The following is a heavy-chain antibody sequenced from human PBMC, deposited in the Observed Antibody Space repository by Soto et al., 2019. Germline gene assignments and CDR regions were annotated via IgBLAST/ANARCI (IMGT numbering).Heavy chain of an antibody. V-gene: IGHV3-30-3*01. D-gene: IGHD6-13*01. CDR3: ARERGGEQQLEYYYYGMDV. J-gene: IGHJ6*02. CDR2: ISYDGSNK. CDR1: GFTFSSYA. Sequence: PGGSLRLSCAASGFTFSSYAMHWVRQAPGKGLEWVAVISYDGSNKYYADSVKGRLTISRDNSKNTLYLQMNSLRAEDTAVYYCARERGGEQQLEYYYYGMDVWGQGTTVTVSS.